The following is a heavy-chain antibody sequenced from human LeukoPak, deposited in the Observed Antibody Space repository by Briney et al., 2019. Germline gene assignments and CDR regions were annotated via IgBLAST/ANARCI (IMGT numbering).Heavy chain of an antibody. J-gene: IGHJ6*02. CDR3: AREHEWGPGMATIQGMDV. D-gene: IGHD5-24*01. Sequence: GGSLRLSCAASGFTFSSNYMSWVRQAPGKGLEWVSVIYSGGSTYYADSVKGRFTISRDNSKNTLYLQMNSLRAEDTAVYYCAREHEWGPGMATIQGMDVWGQGTTVTVSS. CDR1: GFTFSSNY. V-gene: IGHV3-66*01. CDR2: IYSGGST.